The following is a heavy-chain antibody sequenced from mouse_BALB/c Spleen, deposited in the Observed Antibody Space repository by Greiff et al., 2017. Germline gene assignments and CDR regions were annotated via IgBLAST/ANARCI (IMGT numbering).Heavy chain of an antibody. CDR1: GFSLTGYG. D-gene: IGHD2-4*01. J-gene: IGHJ1*01. CDR2: IWGDGST. Sequence: VMLVESGPGLVAPSQSLSITCTVSGFSLTGYGVNWVRQPPGKGLEWLGMIWGDGSTDYNSALKSRLSISKDNSKSQVFLKMNSLQTDDTARYYCARARYDYGWYFDVWGAGTTVTVSS. CDR3: ARARYDYGWYFDV. V-gene: IGHV2-6-7*01.